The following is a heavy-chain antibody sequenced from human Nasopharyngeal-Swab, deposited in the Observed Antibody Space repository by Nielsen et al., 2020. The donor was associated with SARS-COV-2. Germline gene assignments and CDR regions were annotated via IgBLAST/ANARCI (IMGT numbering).Heavy chain of an antibody. CDR1: GYTFTSYG. Sequence: ASVKVSCKASGYTFTSYGISWVRQAPGQGLEWMGWINTYNGDTNYAQKLQGRVTMTTDTSTSTAYMELRSLRSDDTAVYYCARVAAVGYCSGGSCYHLDYWGQGTLVTVSS. D-gene: IGHD2-15*01. V-gene: IGHV1-18*01. CDR2: INTYNGDT. CDR3: ARVAAVGYCSGGSCYHLDY. J-gene: IGHJ4*02.